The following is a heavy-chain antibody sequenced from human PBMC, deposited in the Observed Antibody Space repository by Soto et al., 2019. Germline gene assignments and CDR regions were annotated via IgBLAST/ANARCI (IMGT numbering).Heavy chain of an antibody. CDR1: GFTFSGSA. D-gene: IGHD6-19*01. V-gene: IGHV3-73*01. CDR3: AYSSGWYDYFDY. CDR2: IRSKANSYAT. J-gene: IGHJ4*02. Sequence: PVGSLRLSCAASGFTFSGSAMHWVRQASGKGLEWVGRIRSKANSYATAYAASVKGRFTISRDDSKNTAYLQMNSLKTEDTAVYYCAYSSGWYDYFDYWAREPWSPSPQ.